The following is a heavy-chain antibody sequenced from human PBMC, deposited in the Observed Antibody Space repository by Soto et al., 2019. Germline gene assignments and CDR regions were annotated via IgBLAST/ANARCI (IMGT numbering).Heavy chain of an antibody. CDR1: GFTFSKYW. J-gene: IGHJ4*02. CDR2: ISGDGTTT. CDR3: AIQDCTNDVRLEAAVTVGGALEY. V-gene: IGHV3-74*01. Sequence: EVQLVESGGGLVQPGKALRLSCAASGFTFSKYWMHWVRQAPGKGPVWVSYISGDGTTTDYADSVKGRFTISRDNAKNTLYLQMDSLRVEDTAVYYCAIQDCTNDVRLEAAVTVGGALEYWGQGAQVTVTS. D-gene: IGHD2-8*01.